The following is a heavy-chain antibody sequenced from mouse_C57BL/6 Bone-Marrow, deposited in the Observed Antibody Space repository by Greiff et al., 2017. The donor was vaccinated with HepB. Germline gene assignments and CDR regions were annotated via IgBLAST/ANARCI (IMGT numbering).Heavy chain of an antibody. Sequence: ESGPGLVKPSQSLSLTCSVTGYSITSGYYWNWIRQFPGNKLEWMGYISYDGSNNYNPSLKNRISIKRDTSNNHFFLKFNSVTTEDTATFYCASLYYYGSSYVGDYWGQGTTLTVSS. CDR2: ISYDGSN. D-gene: IGHD1-1*01. CDR3: ASLYYYGSSYVGDY. V-gene: IGHV3-6*01. CDR1: GYSITSGYY. J-gene: IGHJ2*01.